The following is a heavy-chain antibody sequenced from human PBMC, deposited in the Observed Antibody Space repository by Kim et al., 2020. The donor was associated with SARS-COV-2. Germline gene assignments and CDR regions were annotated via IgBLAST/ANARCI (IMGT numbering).Heavy chain of an antibody. CDR2: ISYDGSNK. CDR3: AKVGGGGYCTNGVCRHLDY. J-gene: IGHJ4*02. CDR1: GFTFSSYG. Sequence: GGSLRLSCAASGFTFSSYGMHWVRQAPGKGLEWVAVISYDGSNKYYADSVKGRFTISRDNSKNTLYLQMNSLRAEDTAVYYCAKVGGGGYCTNGVCRHLDYWGQGTLVTVSS. D-gene: IGHD2-8*01. V-gene: IGHV3-30*18.